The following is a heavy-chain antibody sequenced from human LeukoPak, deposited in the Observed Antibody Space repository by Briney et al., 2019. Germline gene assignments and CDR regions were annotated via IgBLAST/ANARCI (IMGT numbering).Heavy chain of an antibody. CDR1: GYSISSGCY. V-gene: IGHV4-38-2*02. Sequence: PSETLSLTCTVSGYSISSGCYWGWIRQPPGKGLEWIGSIYHSGSTYYNPSLKSRVTISVDTSKNQFSLKLSSVTAADTAVYYCARAYCSGGSCQDAFDIWGQGTTVTVSS. CDR2: IYHSGST. D-gene: IGHD2-15*01. J-gene: IGHJ3*02. CDR3: ARAYCSGGSCQDAFDI.